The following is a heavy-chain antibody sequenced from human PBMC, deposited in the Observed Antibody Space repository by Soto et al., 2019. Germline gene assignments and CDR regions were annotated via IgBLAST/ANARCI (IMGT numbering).Heavy chain of an antibody. V-gene: IGHV4-34*01. Sequence: QVQLQQWGAGLLKPSETLSLTCAVYGGSFSGYYWSWIRQPPGKGLEWIGEINHSGSTNYNPSLKSRVTISVDTSKNQFSLKLSSVTAADTAVYYWARGVRGVRGQTQKPLDYWGQGTLVTVSS. CDR2: INHSGST. CDR3: ARGVRGVRGQTQKPLDY. D-gene: IGHD3-10*01. CDR1: GGSFSGYY. J-gene: IGHJ4*02.